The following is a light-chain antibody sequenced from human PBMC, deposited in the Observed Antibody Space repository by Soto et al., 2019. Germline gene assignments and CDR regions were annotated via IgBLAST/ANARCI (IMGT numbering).Light chain of an antibody. CDR3: QQYETFSGK. Sequence: DIQMTHSPSTLSASVLYTVTVTFRSSQSVIVWLALYQQKPGEAPKLLIYDASALPRGVPSRFSGSGSGTTFTLTIASLQPDDFATYYCQQYETFSGKFGPGTKVDIK. CDR1: QSVIVW. J-gene: IGKJ1*01. CDR2: DAS. V-gene: IGKV1-5*01.